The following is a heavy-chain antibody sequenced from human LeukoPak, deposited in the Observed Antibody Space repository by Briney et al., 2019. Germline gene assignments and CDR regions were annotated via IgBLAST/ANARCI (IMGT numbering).Heavy chain of an antibody. CDR1: GYTFTSYY. J-gene: IGHJ4*02. V-gene: IGHV1-46*01. D-gene: IGHD6-19*01. CDR3: ARDQPGYSSGWPRFDY. Sequence: ASVTVSCKASGYTFTSYYMHWVRQAPGQGLEWMGIINPSGGSTSYAQKFQGRVTMTRDTSTSTVYMELSSLRSEDTAVYYCARDQPGYSSGWPRFDYWGQGTLVTVSS. CDR2: INPSGGST.